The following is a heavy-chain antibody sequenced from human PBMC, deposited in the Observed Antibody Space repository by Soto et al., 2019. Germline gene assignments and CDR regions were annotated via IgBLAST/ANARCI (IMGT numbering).Heavy chain of an antibody. CDR3: ARDRFCGADCYHQFDY. CDR1: GFTFSNYG. CDR2: IWYDASNK. V-gene: IGHV3-33*01. D-gene: IGHD2-21*02. Sequence: GGSLRLSCAVSGFTFSNYGMHWVRQAPGKGLEWVAVIWYDASNKYYADSVKGRFTISRDNSKNTVYLQMNSLRAEDTAVYYCARDRFCGADCYHQFDYWGQGIQVTVSS. J-gene: IGHJ4*02.